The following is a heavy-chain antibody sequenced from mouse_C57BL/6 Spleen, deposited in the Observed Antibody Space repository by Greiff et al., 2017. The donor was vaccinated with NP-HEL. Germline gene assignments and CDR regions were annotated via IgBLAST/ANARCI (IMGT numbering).Heavy chain of an antibody. CDR3: ARRRLLRVAMDY. V-gene: IGHV5-17*01. J-gene: IGHJ4*01. CDR2: ISSGSSTI. Sequence: EVKLVESGGGLVKPGGSLKLSCAASGFTFSDYGMHWVRQAPEKGLEWVAYISSGSSTIYYADTVKGRFTISRDNAKNTLFLQMTSLRSEDTAMYYCARRRLLRVAMDYWGQGTSVTVSS. D-gene: IGHD1-1*01. CDR1: GFTFSDYG.